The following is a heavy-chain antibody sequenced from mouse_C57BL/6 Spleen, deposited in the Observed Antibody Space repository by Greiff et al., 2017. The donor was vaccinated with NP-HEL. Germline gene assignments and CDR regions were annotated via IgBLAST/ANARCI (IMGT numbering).Heavy chain of an antibody. V-gene: IGHV1-50*01. Sequence: VQLQQSGAELVKPGASVKLSCKASGYTFTSYWMQWVKQRPGQGLEWIGEIDPSDSYTNYNQKFKGKATLTVDTSSSTAYMQLSSLTSEDSAVYYCARGGLGRSAYWGQGTLVTVSA. CDR1: GYTFTSYW. CDR3: ARGGLGRSAY. D-gene: IGHD4-1*01. CDR2: IDPSDSYT. J-gene: IGHJ3*01.